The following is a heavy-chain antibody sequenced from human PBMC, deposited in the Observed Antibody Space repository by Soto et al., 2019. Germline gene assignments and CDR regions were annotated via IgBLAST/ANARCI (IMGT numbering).Heavy chain of an antibody. Sequence: SETLSLTCAVYGGSFSGYYWSWIRQPPGKGQEWIGEINHSGSTNYNPSLKSRVTISVDTSKNQLSLKLSSVTAADTAVYYFDGQPSAGIYYALGSYYYYYSLDVWGQATTVTVSS. J-gene: IGHJ6*02. V-gene: IGHV4-34*01. CDR3: DGQPSAGIYYALGSYYYYYSLDV. CDR1: GGSFSGYY. D-gene: IGHD3-10*01. CDR2: INHSGST.